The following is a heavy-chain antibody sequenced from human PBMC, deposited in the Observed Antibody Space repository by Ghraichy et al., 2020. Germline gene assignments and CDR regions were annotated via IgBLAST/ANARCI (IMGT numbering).Heavy chain of an antibody. D-gene: IGHD3-3*01. CDR3: ARVLRFLEWSRGGMDV. V-gene: IGHV1-18*04. CDR1: GYTFTSYG. Sequence: ASVKVSCKASGYTFTSYGISWVRQAPGQGLEWMGWISAYNGNTNYAQKLQGRVTMTTDTSTSTAYMELRSLRSDDTAVYYCARVLRFLEWSRGGMDVWGQGTTVTVSS. J-gene: IGHJ6*02. CDR2: ISAYNGNT.